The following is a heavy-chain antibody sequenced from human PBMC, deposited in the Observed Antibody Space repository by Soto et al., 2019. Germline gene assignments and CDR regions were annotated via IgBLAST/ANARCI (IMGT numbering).Heavy chain of an antibody. V-gene: IGHV3-11*01. CDR3: ARDGVLFRAGFDS. CDR2: ISTSGTST. Sequence: QMHLVESGGGLVKPGGSLRLSCEASGFTFSNHYMAWIRQAPGKGLEWVSYISTSGTSTFYADSVKARFTISRDNAKDSLFLQMNRLRVDDTAVYFCARDGVLFRAGFDSWGQGTLVTVAS. D-gene: IGHD3-3*01. CDR1: GFTFSNHY. J-gene: IGHJ4*02.